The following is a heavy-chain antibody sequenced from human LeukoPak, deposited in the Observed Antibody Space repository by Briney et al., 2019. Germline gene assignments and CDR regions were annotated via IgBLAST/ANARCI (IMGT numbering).Heavy chain of an antibody. V-gene: IGHV4-31*03. CDR2: IYYSGST. CDR1: GGSISSGGYY. J-gene: IGHJ4*02. Sequence: PSETLSLTCTVSGGSISSGGYYWSWIRQHPGKGLEWIVYIYYSGSTYYNPSLKSRVTIFVDTSKNQFSLKLSSVTAADTAVYYCASHTNGNSRYYFDYWGQGTLVTVSS. D-gene: IGHD1-26*01. CDR3: ASHTNGNSRYYFDY.